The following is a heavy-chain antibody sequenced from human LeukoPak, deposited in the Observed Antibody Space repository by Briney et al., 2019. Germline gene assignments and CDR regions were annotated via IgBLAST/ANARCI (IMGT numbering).Heavy chain of an antibody. V-gene: IGHV3-21*01. D-gene: IGHD6-13*01. CDR2: ISSSSSYI. CDR3: AGAGTPYYYYYYYMDV. Sequence: GGSLRLSCAASGFTFSSYSMNWVRQAPGKGLEWVSSISSSSSYIYYADSVKGRFTISRDNAKNSLYLQMNSLRAEDTAVYYCAGAGTPYYYYYYYMDVWGKGTTVTVSS. J-gene: IGHJ6*03. CDR1: GFTFSSYS.